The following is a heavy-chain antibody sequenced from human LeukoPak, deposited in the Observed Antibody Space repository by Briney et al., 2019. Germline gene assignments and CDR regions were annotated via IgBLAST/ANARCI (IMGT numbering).Heavy chain of an antibody. V-gene: IGHV1-69*06. Sequence: GASLKLSCKASGGTFSSYAISWVRQAPGQGLEWMGGIIPIFGTTNYAQKVQGRVTITADKSTSTAYIELSTLRSEDTAVYYCARNIVSTPHYYSGMDVWGKGTTVTVSS. CDR2: IIPIFGTT. J-gene: IGHJ6*04. D-gene: IGHD5/OR15-5a*01. CDR3: ARNIVSTPHYYSGMDV. CDR1: GGTFSSYA.